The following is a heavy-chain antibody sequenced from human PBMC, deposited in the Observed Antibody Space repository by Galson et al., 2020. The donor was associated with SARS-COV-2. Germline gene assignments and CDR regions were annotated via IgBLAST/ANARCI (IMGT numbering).Heavy chain of an antibody. Sequence: GGSLKLSCSASGFTFSNAWKSWVSQAPGTGLEWVGRIKSKTDGGTTDYAAPVKGRFTISRDDSKNTLYLQLNSLKTEDTAVYYCTTVAPYYYDGSGFQGPLDYWGQGTLVAVSS. J-gene: IGHJ4*02. V-gene: IGHV3-15*01. D-gene: IGHD3-22*01. CDR3: TTVAPYYYDGSGFQGPLDY. CDR2: IKSKTDGGTT. CDR1: GFTFSNAW.